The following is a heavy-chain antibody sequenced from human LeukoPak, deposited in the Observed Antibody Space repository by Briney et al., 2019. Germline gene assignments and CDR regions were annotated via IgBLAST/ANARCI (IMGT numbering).Heavy chain of an antibody. Sequence: TGGSLRLSCAASRFTFSSYSMNWVRQAPGKGLEWVSSISSSSSYIYYADSVKGRFTISRDNAKNSLYLQMNSLRAEDTAVYYCARVITMIVVPDAFDIWGQGTMVTVSS. J-gene: IGHJ3*02. D-gene: IGHD3-22*01. V-gene: IGHV3-21*01. CDR1: RFTFSSYS. CDR2: ISSSSSYI. CDR3: ARVITMIVVPDAFDI.